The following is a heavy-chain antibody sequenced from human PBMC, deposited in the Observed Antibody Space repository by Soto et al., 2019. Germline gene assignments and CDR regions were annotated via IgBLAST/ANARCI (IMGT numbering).Heavy chain of an antibody. Sequence: GGSLRLSCVASGFNFDDSAMNWVRQVPGKGLEWVSGITWNSGHILYADSVKGRFTISRDNAKKSLYLELNSLRPEDTALYYCAKGRSSMIVVVMDYRGQGTPVTVSS. J-gene: IGHJ4*02. D-gene: IGHD3-22*01. CDR1: GFNFDDSA. V-gene: IGHV3-9*01. CDR2: ITWNSGHI. CDR3: AKGRSSMIVVVMDY.